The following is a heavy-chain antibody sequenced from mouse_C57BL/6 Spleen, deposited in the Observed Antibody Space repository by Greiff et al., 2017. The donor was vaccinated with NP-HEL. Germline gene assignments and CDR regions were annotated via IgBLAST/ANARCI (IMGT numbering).Heavy chain of an antibody. Sequence: QVQLQQPGAELVKPGASVKLSCKASGYTFTSYWMHWVKQRPGQGLEWIGMIHPNSGSTNYNEKFKSKATLTVDKSSSTAYMQLSSLTSEDSAVYYCAREEKWLHEGDAMDYWGQGTSVTVSS. J-gene: IGHJ4*01. CDR3: AREEKWLHEGDAMDY. V-gene: IGHV1-64*01. CDR2: IHPNSGST. D-gene: IGHD2-2*01. CDR1: GYTFTSYW.